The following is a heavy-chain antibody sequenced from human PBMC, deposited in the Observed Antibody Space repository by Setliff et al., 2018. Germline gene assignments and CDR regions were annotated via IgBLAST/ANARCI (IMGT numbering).Heavy chain of an antibody. J-gene: IGHJ4*02. D-gene: IGHD6-6*01. CDR3: ARGRNIEARLLDS. Sequence: SATLSLTCAASGGSFTYYYWTWIRQPPGKGLEWIGEINHSGSTNYNPSLKSPVTISIDTSKNQFSLNLRSVTAADTAVYYCARGRNIEARLLDSWGQGNLVTVSS. V-gene: IGHV4-34*01. CDR2: INHSGST. CDR1: GGSFTYYY.